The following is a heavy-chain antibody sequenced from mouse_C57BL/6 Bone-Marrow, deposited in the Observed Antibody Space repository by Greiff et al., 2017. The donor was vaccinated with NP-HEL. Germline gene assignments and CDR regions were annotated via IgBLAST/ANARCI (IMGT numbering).Heavy chain of an antibody. D-gene: IGHD1-1*01. CDR1: GYTFTDYN. CDR3: ARVFYGIYYYGSSYVYFDV. V-gene: IGHV1-18*01. CDR2: INPNNGGT. J-gene: IGHJ1*03. Sequence: VQLKESGPELVKPGASVKIPCKASGYTFTDYNMDWVKQSHGKSLEWIGDINPNNGGTIYNQKFKGKATLTVDKSSSTAYMELRSLTSEDTAVYYCARVFYGIYYYGSSYVYFDVWGTGTTVTVSS.